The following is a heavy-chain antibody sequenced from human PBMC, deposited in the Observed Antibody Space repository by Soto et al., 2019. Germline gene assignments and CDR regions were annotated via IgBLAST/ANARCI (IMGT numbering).Heavy chain of an antibody. CDR1: GYTFTSYG. CDR2: ISAYNGNT. D-gene: IGHD5-12*01. Sequence: ASVKVSCKASGYTFTSYGISWVRQAPGQGLEWMGWISAYNGNTNYAQKLQGRVTMTTDTSTSTAYTELRSLRSDDTAVYYCAAHSGYDFWAGYYFDYWGQGTLVTVSS. J-gene: IGHJ4*02. CDR3: AAHSGYDFWAGYYFDY. V-gene: IGHV1-18*01.